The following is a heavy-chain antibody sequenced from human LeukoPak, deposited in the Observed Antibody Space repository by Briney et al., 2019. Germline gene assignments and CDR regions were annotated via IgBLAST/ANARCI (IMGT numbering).Heavy chain of an antibody. V-gene: IGHV1-18*01. CDR3: ARGTNGDYYDY. D-gene: IGHD4-17*01. CDR1: GYTFTSYG. J-gene: IGHJ4*02. Sequence: ASVKVSCKASGYTFTSYGISWVRQAPGQGLEWMAWINPYNGNTNYAQKLQGRVTVTTDTSTSTAYMELRSLRSDDTAVYYCARGTNGDYYDYWGQETLVTVSS. CDR2: INPYNGNT.